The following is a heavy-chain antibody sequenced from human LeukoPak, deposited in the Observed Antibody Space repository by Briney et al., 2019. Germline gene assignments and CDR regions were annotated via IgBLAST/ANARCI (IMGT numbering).Heavy chain of an antibody. D-gene: IGHD2/OR15-2a*01. V-gene: IGHV3-23*01. CDR1: GFTFSNYA. J-gene: IGHJ4*02. CDR2: FSGSGGGT. Sequence: GGSLRLSCAASGFTFSNYAMSWVRQAPGKGLEWVSAFSGSGGGTYYADSVRGRFTISRDNSKNTLYLQMNSLRAEDTAVYYCARSGLSRFGFWGQGTLVTVS. CDR3: ARSGLSRFGF.